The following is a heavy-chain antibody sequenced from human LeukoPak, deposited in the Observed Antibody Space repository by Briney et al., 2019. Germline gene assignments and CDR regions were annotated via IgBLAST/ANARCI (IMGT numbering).Heavy chain of an antibody. V-gene: IGHV4-39*07. Sequence: PSETLSLTCTVSGASISIRTHYWGWVRQPPGKGLEWIWEVNHSGYTYYDPSLKSRLTISIDTSKNQFSLKLTSVTAADTAVYYCARVTFNGYQHFDYWGQGALVTVSS. CDR1: GASISIRTHY. CDR3: ARVTFNGYQHFDY. D-gene: IGHD5-24*01. CDR2: VNHSGYT. J-gene: IGHJ4*02.